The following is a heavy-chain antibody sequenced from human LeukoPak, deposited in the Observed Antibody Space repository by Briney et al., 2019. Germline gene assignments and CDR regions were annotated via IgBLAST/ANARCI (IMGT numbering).Heavy chain of an antibody. V-gene: IGHV3-13*01. CDR2: IGTAGDT. CDR3: ARVRGHFIGSLSFDY. D-gene: IGHD3-10*01. J-gene: IGHJ4*02. Sequence: GGSLRLSCAASGFTFSSYDMHWVRQATGKGLEWVSAIGTAGDTYYPGSVKGRFTISRENAKNSLYLQMNSLRAGDTAVYYCARVRGHFIGSLSFDYWGQGTLVTVSS. CDR1: GFTFSSYD.